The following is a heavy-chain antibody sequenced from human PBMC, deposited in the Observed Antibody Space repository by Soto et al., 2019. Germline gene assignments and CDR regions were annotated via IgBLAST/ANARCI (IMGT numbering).Heavy chain of an antibody. CDR3: ARYRRGAVAGYTLDN. CDR2: DNSSGST. J-gene: IGHJ4*02. Sequence: LSLTSTVSGRSLSSNYWTWIRQPPGKGLEWTGYDNSSGSTNHNPLLNIRGTLSEYTSKSQLALKDNTMPASDTAVYYCARYRRGAVAGYTLDNWSQAMLVTASS. D-gene: IGHD6-13*01. V-gene: IGHV4-59*01. CDR1: GRSLSSNY.